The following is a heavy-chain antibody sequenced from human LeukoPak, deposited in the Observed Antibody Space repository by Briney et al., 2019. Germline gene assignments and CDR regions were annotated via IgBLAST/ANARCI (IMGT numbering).Heavy chain of an antibody. CDR3: ARDRSYYYDSSGYYSVDY. V-gene: IGHV3-7*01. D-gene: IGHD3-22*01. CDR2: IKQDGSEK. J-gene: IGHJ4*02. CDR1: GFTFSSYW. Sequence: PGGSLRLSCAASGFTFSSYWMSWVRQAPGKGLEWVANIKQDGSEKYYVDSVKGRFTISRDNSKNTLYLQMNSLRAEDTAVYYCARDRSYYYDSSGYYSVDYWGQGTLVTVSS.